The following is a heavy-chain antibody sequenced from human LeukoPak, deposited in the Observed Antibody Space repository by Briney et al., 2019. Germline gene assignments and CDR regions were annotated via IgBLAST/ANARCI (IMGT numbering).Heavy chain of an antibody. V-gene: IGHV4-34*01. CDR2: INHSGST. D-gene: IGHD4-17*01. J-gene: IGHJ5*02. CDR3: ARGGGYGDYAKA. Sequence: SETLSLTCAVYGGSFSGYYWSWIRQPPGKGLEWIGEINHSGSTNYNPSLKSRVTISVNTSKNQFSLKLSSVTAADTAVYYCARGGGYGDYAKAWGQGTLVTVSS. CDR1: GGSFSGYY.